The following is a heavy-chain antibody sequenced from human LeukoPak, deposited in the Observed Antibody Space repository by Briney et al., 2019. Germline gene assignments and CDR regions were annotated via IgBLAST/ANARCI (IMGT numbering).Heavy chain of an antibody. J-gene: IGHJ4*02. CDR1: GFTFSSYG. CDR3: ARERSAYYDSSGYYYLDY. Sequence: GRSLRLSCAASGFTFSSYGMHWVRQAPGKGLEWVAVIWYEGSNKYYADSVKGRFTISRDNSKNTLYLQMNSLRAEDTAVYYCARERSAYYDSSGYYYLDYWGQGTLVTVSS. CDR2: IWYEGSNK. V-gene: IGHV3-33*01. D-gene: IGHD3-22*01.